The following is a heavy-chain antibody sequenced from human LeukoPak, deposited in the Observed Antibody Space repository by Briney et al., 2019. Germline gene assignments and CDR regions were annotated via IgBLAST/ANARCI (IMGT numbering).Heavy chain of an antibody. CDR1: GGTFSSYA. CDR2: IIPIFGTA. Sequence: ASVKVSCKASGGTFSSYAISWVRQAPGQGLEWMGGIIPIFGTANYAQKFQGRVTITADKSTSTAYMGLSSLRSEDTAVYYCARVWGTRDAFDIWGQGTMVTVSS. J-gene: IGHJ3*02. CDR3: ARVWGTRDAFDI. D-gene: IGHD3-16*01. V-gene: IGHV1-69*06.